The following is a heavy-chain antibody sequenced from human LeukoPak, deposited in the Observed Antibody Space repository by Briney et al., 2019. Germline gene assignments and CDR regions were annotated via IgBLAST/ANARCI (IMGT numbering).Heavy chain of an antibody. CDR3: AKPPGGIVGASDAFDI. CDR1: GFTFSSYG. V-gene: IGHV3-30*18. J-gene: IGHJ3*02. D-gene: IGHD1-26*01. Sequence: GGSLRLSCAASGFTFSSYGMHWVRQAPGEGLEWVAVISYDGSNKYYADSVKGRFTISRDNSKNTLYLQMNSLRAEDTAVYYCAKPPGGIVGASDAFDIWGQGTMVTVSS. CDR2: ISYDGSNK.